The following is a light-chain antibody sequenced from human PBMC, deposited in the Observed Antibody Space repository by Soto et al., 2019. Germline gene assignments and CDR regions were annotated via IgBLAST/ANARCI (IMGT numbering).Light chain of an antibody. CDR3: SSYTSSSPLV. Sequence: QSVLTQPASVSGSPGLSITISCTGTSSDVGGYNYVSWYQQHPGKAPKLMIYDVSNRPSGVSNRFSGSKSGNTASLTISGLQAEDEADYYCSSYTSSSPLVFGGGTKLTVL. V-gene: IGLV2-14*01. CDR2: DVS. J-gene: IGLJ2*01. CDR1: SSDVGGYNY.